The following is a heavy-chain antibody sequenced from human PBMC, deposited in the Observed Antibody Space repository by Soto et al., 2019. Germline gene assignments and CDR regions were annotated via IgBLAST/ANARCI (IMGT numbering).Heavy chain of an antibody. V-gene: IGHV4-59*12. D-gene: IGHD3-16*02. CDR1: GGTISSYY. CDR2: IYSRGST. J-gene: IGHJ4*02. Sequence: TSETLSLTCSVSGGTISSYYWSWIRQPPGRGLEWIGYIYSRGSTSYNPSLKSRASILVDTSKNQFSLRLTSVTAADTAVYYCASYVWGSYRSIDYWGQGALVTVSS. CDR3: ASYVWGSYRSIDY.